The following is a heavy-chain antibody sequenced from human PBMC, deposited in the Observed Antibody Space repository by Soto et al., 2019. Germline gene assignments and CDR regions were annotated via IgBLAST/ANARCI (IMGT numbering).Heavy chain of an antibody. CDR3: ARDRLYYDSSGYSSFDY. Sequence: PSETLSLTRIVSGGSPTSICNYWGWLRQHPVKGLEWIGYTYYRGSTYYNPSHKSRVAISVDTSKNQFSLKLSSVTAADTAVYYCARDRLYYDSSGYSSFDYWGQGTPVTVYS. V-gene: IGHV4-31*02. CDR2: TYYRGST. D-gene: IGHD3-22*01. J-gene: IGHJ4*02. CDR1: GGSPTSICNY.